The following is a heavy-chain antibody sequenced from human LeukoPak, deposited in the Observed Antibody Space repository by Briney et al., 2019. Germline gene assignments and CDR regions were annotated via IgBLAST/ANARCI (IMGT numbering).Heavy chain of an antibody. V-gene: IGHV1-2*02. J-gene: IGHJ4*02. D-gene: IGHD6-19*01. Sequence: ASVKVSCKASGYTFTSYDINWVRQAPGQGLEWMGWINPNSGGTNYAQKFQGRVTMTRDTSISTAYMELSRLRSDDTAVYYCAREGPSSGWYDYWGQGTLVTVSS. CDR3: AREGPSSGWYDY. CDR1: GYTFTSYD. CDR2: INPNSGGT.